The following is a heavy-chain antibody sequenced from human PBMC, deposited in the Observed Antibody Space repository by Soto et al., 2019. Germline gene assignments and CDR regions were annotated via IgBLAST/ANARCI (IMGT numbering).Heavy chain of an antibody. CDR3: AKGWYHDY. J-gene: IGHJ4*02. V-gene: IGHV3-7*01. CDR2: IKQDGSEK. D-gene: IGHD2-15*01. CDR1: GFTFSSYR. Sequence: EVQLVESGGGLVQPGGSLRLSCAASGFTFSSYRLSGVRQAPGKGLEWVANIKQDGSEKYYVDSVKGRFTISRDNAKNSVYLLMNSLRAEDTAVYYCAKGWYHDYWGQGTLVTVSS.